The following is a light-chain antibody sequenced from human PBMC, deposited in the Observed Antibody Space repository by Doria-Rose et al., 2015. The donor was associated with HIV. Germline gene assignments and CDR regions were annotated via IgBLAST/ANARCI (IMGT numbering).Light chain of an antibody. CDR1: QSVSTD. Sequence: TQSPETLSVSPGESATLSCRASQSVSTDLAWYQHKPGQAPRLLIWGASTRATGIPAGFSGSGSGTEFTLTISSLQPEDFAIYFCHQYNNWPTFGQGTRLDIK. V-gene: IGKV3-15*01. CDR3: HQYNNWPT. CDR2: GAS. J-gene: IGKJ5*01.